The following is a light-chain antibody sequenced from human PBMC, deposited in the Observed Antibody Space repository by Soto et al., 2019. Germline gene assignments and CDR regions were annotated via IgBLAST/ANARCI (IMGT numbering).Light chain of an antibody. V-gene: IGLV1-40*01. J-gene: IGLJ2*01. Sequence: QSVLTQPPSVSGAPGQRVTISCTGSSSNIGAGYDVHWYQHLPGTAPRLLIYGNTNRPSGVPDRFSASKSGTSASLAITGLQAEDEGEYYCQSYDSRLTSPVVFGGGTKVTVL. CDR3: QSYDSRLTSPVV. CDR1: SSNIGAGYD. CDR2: GNT.